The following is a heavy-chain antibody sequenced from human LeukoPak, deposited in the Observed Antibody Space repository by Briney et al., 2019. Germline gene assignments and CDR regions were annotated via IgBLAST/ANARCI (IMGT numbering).Heavy chain of an antibody. CDR2: IYYSGST. CDR3: ARHFSGDYVDWFDP. Sequence: PSETLSLTCTVSGGSISSYYWSWIRQPPGKGLERIGYIYYSGSTNYNPSLKSRVTISVDTSKNQFSLKLSSVTAADTAVYYCARHFSGDYVDWFDPWGQGTLVTVSS. D-gene: IGHD4-17*01. J-gene: IGHJ5*02. CDR1: GGSISSYY. V-gene: IGHV4-59*08.